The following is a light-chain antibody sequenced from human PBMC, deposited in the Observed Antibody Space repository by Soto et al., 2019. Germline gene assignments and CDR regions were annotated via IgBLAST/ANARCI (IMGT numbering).Light chain of an antibody. V-gene: IGKV1-39*01. CDR2: AAS. J-gene: IGKJ1*01. CDR1: QSISSY. Sequence: DLQMTQSPSSLSASVGDRVTITCRASQSISSYLNWYQQKPGKAPKLLIYAASSLQSGVPSRFSGSGSGTEFTLTISSLQPDDFATYYCHQSYSTPRTFGHRTKVEIK. CDR3: HQSYSTPRT.